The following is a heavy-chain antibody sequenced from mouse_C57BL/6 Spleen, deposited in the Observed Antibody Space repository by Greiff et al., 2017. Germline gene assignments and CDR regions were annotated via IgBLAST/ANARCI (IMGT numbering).Heavy chain of an antibody. CDR2: IRLKYDNYAT. J-gene: IGHJ2*01. V-gene: IGHV6-3*01. Sequence: DVKLVESGGGLVQPGGSMKLSCVASGFTFSNYWMNWVRQSPEKGLEWVAQIRLKYDNYATPYAESVKGRSTISRNIPKSSVYRQMNNLSAEDTGIYYCTSNWDYWGQGTTLTVSS. CDR3: TSNWDY. CDR1: GFTFSNYW. D-gene: IGHD4-1*01.